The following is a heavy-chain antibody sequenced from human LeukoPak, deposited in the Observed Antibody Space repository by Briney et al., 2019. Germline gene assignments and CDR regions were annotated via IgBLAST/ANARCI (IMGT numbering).Heavy chain of an antibody. CDR2: ISTRGSNI. J-gene: IGHJ6*03. CDR3: ARAMYYYYYYMDV. V-gene: IGHV3-48*04. Sequence: GGSLRLSCAASGFTFSSYSMNWVRQAPGKGPGWVSYISTRGSNIYYADSVRGRFTISRDNAKNSLYLQMNSLRPEDTAVYYCARAMYYYYYYMDVWGKGTTVTVSS. CDR1: GFTFSSYS.